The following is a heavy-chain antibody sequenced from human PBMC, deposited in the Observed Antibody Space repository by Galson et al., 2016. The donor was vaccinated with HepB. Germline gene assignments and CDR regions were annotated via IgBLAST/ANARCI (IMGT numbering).Heavy chain of an antibody. CDR2: TYYRSKWYN. D-gene: IGHD5-12*01. V-gene: IGHV6-1*01. Sequence: CAISGDSVSSHSATWNWIRQSPSRGLEWLGRTYYRSKWYNDYALSVKSRITINPDTSKNQFSLQLNSVTPEDTAVYYCARVRSGYSGYANPYYYGMDGWGQGTTVTVSS. CDR1: GDSVSSHSAT. J-gene: IGHJ6*02. CDR3: ARVRSGYSGYANPYYYGMDG.